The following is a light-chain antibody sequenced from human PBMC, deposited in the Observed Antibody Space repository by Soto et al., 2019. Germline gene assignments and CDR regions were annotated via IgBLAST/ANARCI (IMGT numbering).Light chain of an antibody. CDR3: QQYGSSPIT. Sequence: EIVLTQSPGTLSLSPGERATLSCRAGQRVRSSSLAWYQQKPGQAPRLLIYGASSRATGIPDRFSGSGSGTDFTLTISRLEPEDFAVYYCQQYGSSPITFGQGTKLEIK. CDR2: GAS. CDR1: QRVRSSS. J-gene: IGKJ2*01. V-gene: IGKV3-20*01.